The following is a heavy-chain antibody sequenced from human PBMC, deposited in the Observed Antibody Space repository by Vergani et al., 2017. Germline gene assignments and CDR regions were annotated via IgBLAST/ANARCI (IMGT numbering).Heavy chain of an antibody. CDR3: ARALNGDYGNFDY. Sequence: QLQLQESGSGLVKPSQTLSLTCAVSGGSISSGGYTWSWIRQPPGKGLEWIGYIYHSGSTYYNPSLKSRVTISVDRSKNQFSLKLSSVTAADTAVYYCARALNGDYGNFDYWGQGTLVTVSS. CDR2: IYHSGST. V-gene: IGHV4-30-2*01. J-gene: IGHJ4*02. CDR1: GGSISSGGYT. D-gene: IGHD4-17*01.